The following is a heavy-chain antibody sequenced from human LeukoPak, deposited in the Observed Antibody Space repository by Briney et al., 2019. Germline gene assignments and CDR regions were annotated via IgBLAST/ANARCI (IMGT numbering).Heavy chain of an antibody. CDR1: GGSISSYC. V-gene: IGHV4-59*01. Sequence: PSETLSLTCTVSGGSISSYCWSWIRQPPGKGLEWIGYIYYSGITNSNPSLKSRVTISVDTSKNQFSLKLNSVTAADTAVYYCARVGGGSHAFDIWGQGSTVAVSS. J-gene: IGHJ3*02. CDR3: ARVGGGSHAFDI. D-gene: IGHD3-16*01. CDR2: IYYSGIT.